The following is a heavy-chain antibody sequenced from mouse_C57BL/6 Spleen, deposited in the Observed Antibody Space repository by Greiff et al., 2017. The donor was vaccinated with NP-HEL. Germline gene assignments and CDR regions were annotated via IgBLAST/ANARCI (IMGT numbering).Heavy chain of an antibody. CDR2: ISYDGSN. J-gene: IGHJ3*01. CDR3: ARGSAY. V-gene: IGHV3-6*01. CDR1: GYSITSGYY. Sequence: VQLKESGPGLVKPSQSLSLTCSVTGYSITSGYYWNWIRQFPGNKLEWMGYISYDGSNNYNPSLKNRISITRDTSKNQFFLKLNSVTTEDTATYYCARGSAYWGQGTLVTVSA.